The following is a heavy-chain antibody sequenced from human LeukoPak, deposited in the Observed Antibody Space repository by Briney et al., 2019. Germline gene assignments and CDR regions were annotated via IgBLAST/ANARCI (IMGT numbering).Heavy chain of an antibody. V-gene: IGHV4-59*08. CDR2: IYNSGST. Sequence: SETLSLTCTASGDSFSYFYWSWIRQPPGKGLEWIGYIYNSGSTNYNPSLKSRVTISLDTSKNQFSLKLSSVTAADTAVYYCARQPGLYDSSGYYYGREEFFDPWGQGTLVTVSS. CDR3: ARQPGLYDSSGYYYGREEFFDP. J-gene: IGHJ5*02. CDR1: GDSFSYFY. D-gene: IGHD3-22*01.